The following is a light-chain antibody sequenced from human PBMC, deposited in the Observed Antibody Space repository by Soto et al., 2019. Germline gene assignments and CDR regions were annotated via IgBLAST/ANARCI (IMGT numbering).Light chain of an antibody. CDR2: GAS. V-gene: IGKV3-15*01. CDR1: QSVADN. Sequence: EVVMTQSPATLSVSPGERVTLSCRSSQSVADNLAWFQQKPGQGPRLLIYGASTRATGIPARFSGSGSETDFTLTISSLRSEDSAVYHCQQYNNWPITFGQGIRLEI. J-gene: IGKJ5*01. CDR3: QQYNNWPIT.